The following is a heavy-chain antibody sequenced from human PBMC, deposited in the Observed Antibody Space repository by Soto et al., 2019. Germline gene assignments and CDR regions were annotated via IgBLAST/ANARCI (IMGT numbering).Heavy chain of an antibody. D-gene: IGHD3-22*01. J-gene: IGHJ4*02. CDR1: GYIFAGYW. V-gene: IGHV5-10-1*01. Sequence: GESLKISCKGSGYIFAGYWITWVRQKPGKGLEWMGRIDPSDSQTYYSPSFRGHVTISVTKSITTVFLQWSSLRASDTDMYYCARQIYDSDTGPNFQYYFDSWGQGTPVTVSS. CDR3: ARQIYDSDTGPNFQYYFDS. CDR2: IDPSDSQT.